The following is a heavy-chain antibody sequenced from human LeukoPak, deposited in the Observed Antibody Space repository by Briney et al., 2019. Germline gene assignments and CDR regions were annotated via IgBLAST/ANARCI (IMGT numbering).Heavy chain of an antibody. D-gene: IGHD3-22*01. Sequence: SAISGSGGSTYYADSLKRRFTISRDNSKNTLYLQMNSLRAEDTAVYYCAKVPYYYDSSAYFWGQGTLVTVSS. J-gene: IGHJ4*02. V-gene: IGHV3-23*01. CDR3: AKVPYYYDSSAYF. CDR2: ISGSGGST.